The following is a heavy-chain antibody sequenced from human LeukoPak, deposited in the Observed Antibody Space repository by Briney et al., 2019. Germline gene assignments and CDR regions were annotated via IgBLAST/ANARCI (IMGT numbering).Heavy chain of an antibody. D-gene: IGHD5-18*01. CDR2: IWYDGSNK. V-gene: IGHV3-33*06. CDR3: AKDRDTAMEIDY. J-gene: IGHJ4*02. CDR1: GFIFSTYG. Sequence: GRSMRLSCAASGFIFSTYGMHWVRQAPGKGLEWVAVIWYDGSNKYYADSVKGRFTISRDNSKNTLYLQMNSLRAEDTAVYYCAKDRDTAMEIDYWGQGTLVTVSP.